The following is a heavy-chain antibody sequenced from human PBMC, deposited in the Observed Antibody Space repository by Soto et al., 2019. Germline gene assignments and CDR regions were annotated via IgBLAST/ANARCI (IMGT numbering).Heavy chain of an antibody. CDR3: ASWGVLHYYVDY. J-gene: IGHJ4*02. CDR1: GFRFSTYW. CDR2: IKQDGSEK. V-gene: IGHV3-7*03. D-gene: IGHD1-26*01. Sequence: EVQLVESGGGLVQPGGSLRLSCAASGFRFSTYWMTWVRQAPGKGLEWVANIKQDGSEKHYVESVKGRFSISRDNAKNSLYLQLNSLTVEDTAVYYCASWGVLHYYVDYWGQGSLVTVSS.